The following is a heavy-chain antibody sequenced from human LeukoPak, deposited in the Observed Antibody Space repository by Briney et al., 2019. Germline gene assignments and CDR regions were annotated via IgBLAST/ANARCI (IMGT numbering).Heavy chain of an antibody. J-gene: IGHJ5*02. D-gene: IGHD6-13*01. Sequence: SETLSLTCAVYGGSFSGYYWSWIRQPPGKGLEWIGEINHSGSTNYNPSLKSRVTISVDTSKNQFSLKLSSVTAADTAVYYCARGRLRGAAAGRWFDPWGQGTLVTVSS. CDR3: ARGRLRGAAAGRWFDP. CDR2: INHSGST. CDR1: GGSFSGYY. V-gene: IGHV4-34*01.